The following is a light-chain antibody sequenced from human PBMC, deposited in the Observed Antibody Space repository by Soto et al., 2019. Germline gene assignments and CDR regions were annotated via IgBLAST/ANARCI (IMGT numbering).Light chain of an antibody. V-gene: IGKV1-5*01. Sequence: DIQLSQSASTLSASVGDRVTITCRTSHTISYWLAWHQQKPGKAPQVLIYDATRLKSGVPSRFSGSGSGTEFTLTISNLQPDDFATNYCQQYNIYSRTSGQGTNV. CDR1: HTISYW. CDR3: QQYNIYSRT. J-gene: IGKJ1*01. CDR2: DAT.